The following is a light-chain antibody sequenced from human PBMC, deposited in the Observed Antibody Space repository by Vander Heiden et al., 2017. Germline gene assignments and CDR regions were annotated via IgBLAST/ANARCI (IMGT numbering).Light chain of an antibody. Sequence: EIVSTQSPAILPLSPGERATLSCRASQRVSSYLAWYQQKPGQAPRLLIYDASNRATGIPARFSGSGSGTDFTLTISSLEPEDFAVYYCQQRSNWLTFGGGTKVEIK. CDR2: DAS. CDR3: QQRSNWLT. CDR1: QRVSSY. V-gene: IGKV3-11*01. J-gene: IGKJ4*01.